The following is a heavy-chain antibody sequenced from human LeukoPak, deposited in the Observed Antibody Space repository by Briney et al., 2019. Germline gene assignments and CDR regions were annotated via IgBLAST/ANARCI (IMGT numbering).Heavy chain of an antibody. V-gene: IGHV3-21*01. CDR2: ISSSSSYI. D-gene: IGHD6-19*01. J-gene: IGHJ4*02. CDR3: ARDGIAVAGPTGFDY. Sequence: GGSLRLSCAASGFTFSSYSMNWVRQAPGKGLEWVSSISSSSSYIYYADSVKGRFTISRDNAKNSLYLQMNSLRAEDTAVYYCARDGIAVAGPTGFDYWGQGTLVTVSS. CDR1: GFTFSSYS.